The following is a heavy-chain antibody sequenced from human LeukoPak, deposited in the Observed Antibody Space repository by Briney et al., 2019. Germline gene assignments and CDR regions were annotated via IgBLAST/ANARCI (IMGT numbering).Heavy chain of an antibody. J-gene: IGHJ5*02. D-gene: IGHD6-13*01. CDR1: GFIFSNYW. CDR3: ARDKPYSFSWPRGHNWFNP. V-gene: IGHV3-7*05. Sequence: GGSLRLSCAASGFIFSNYWMSWVRQAPGKGLEWVANIKQDGSEKSYVDSVKGRFTISRDNAKSSLYLQMNSLRAEDTAVYYCARDKPYSFSWPRGHNWFNPWGQGTLVTVSS. CDR2: IKQDGSEK.